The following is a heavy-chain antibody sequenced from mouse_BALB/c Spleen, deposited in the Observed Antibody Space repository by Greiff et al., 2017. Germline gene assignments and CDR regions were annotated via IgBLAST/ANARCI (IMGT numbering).Heavy chain of an antibody. CDR1: GYSFTGYF. CDR3: GNGETAGFAY. D-gene: IGHD2-1*01. CDR2: INPYYGDT. Sequence: VQLKQSGPELVKPGASVKISCKASGYSFTGYFMNWVKQSHGKSLEWIGRINPYYGDTFYNQKFKGKATLTVDKSSSTAHMEHLILTSEDTAVYDCGNGETAGFAYWGQGTLVTVSA. V-gene: IGHV1-37*01. J-gene: IGHJ3*01.